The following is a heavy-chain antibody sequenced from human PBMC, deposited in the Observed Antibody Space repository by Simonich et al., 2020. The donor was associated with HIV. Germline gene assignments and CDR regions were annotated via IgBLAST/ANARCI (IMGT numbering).Heavy chain of an antibody. J-gene: IGHJ4*02. CDR2: INHSERT. CDR1: GGSFSGYY. V-gene: IGHV4-34*01. D-gene: IGHD3-10*01. Sequence: QVQLQQWGAGLLKPSETLSLTCAVYGGSFSGYYWSWIRQPPGKGLEWIGEINHSERTNYNPSRKSRVTISVDTSKNQFSLKLSSVTAADTAVYYCARVQYYGSGSPFFDYWGQGTLVTVSS. CDR3: ARVQYYGSGSPFFDY.